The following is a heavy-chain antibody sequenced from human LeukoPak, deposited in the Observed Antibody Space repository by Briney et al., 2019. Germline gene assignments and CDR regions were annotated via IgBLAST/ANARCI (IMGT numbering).Heavy chain of an antibody. CDR3: ARGEIVVVTAMTVNWFDP. CDR2: INHSGST. J-gene: IGHJ5*02. D-gene: IGHD2-21*02. V-gene: IGHV4-34*01. Sequence: SETLSLTCAVYGGSFSGYYWSWIRQPPGKGLEWIGKINHSGSTNYNPSPKSRVTISVDTSKNQFSLKLSSVTAADTAVYYCARGEIVVVTAMTVNWFDPWGLGTLVTVSS. CDR1: GGSFSGYY.